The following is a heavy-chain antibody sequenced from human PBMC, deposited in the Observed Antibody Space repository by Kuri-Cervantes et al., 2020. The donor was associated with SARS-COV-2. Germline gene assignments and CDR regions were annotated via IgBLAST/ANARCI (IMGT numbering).Heavy chain of an antibody. Sequence: GESLKISCAASGFTFSSYSMNWVRQAPGKGLEWVSYISSSSSTIYYADSVKGRFTISRDNAKNSLYLQINGLRAEDTALYYCAKDNWDQAPDDAFDVWGQGTMVTVSS. D-gene: IGHD1-1*01. CDR3: AKDNWDQAPDDAFDV. CDR2: ISSSSSTI. CDR1: GFTFSSYS. J-gene: IGHJ3*01. V-gene: IGHV3-48*04.